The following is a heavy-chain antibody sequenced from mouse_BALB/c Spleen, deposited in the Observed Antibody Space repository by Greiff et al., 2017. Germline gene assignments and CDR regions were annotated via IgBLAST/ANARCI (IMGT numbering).Heavy chain of an antibody. Sequence: QVHVKQSGPGLVAPSQSLSITCTVSGFSLTGYGVNWVRQPPGKGLEWLGMIWGDGSTDYNSALKSRLSISKDNSKSQVFLKMNSLQTDDTARYYCASSTMIPAWFAYWGQGTLVTVSA. CDR1: GFSLTGYG. D-gene: IGHD2-4*01. CDR3: ASSTMIPAWFAY. V-gene: IGHV2-6-7*01. J-gene: IGHJ3*01. CDR2: IWGDGST.